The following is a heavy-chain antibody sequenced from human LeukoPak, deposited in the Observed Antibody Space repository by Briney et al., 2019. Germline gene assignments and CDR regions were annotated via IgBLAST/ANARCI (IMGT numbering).Heavy chain of an antibody. D-gene: IGHD6-19*01. CDR3: ARLYSSGWYGDY. CDR2: IYTSGST. J-gene: IGHJ4*02. Sequence: KSSETLSLACTVSGGSISSYYWSWIRQPAGKGLEWIGRIYTSGSTNYNPSLKSRVTTSVDTSKHQFSLKLSSVTAADTAVYYCARLYSSGWYGDYWGQGTLVTVSS. V-gene: IGHV4-4*07. CDR1: GGSISSYY.